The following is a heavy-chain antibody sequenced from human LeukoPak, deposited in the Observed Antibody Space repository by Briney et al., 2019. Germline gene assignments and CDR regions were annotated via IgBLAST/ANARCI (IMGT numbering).Heavy chain of an antibody. CDR3: ARAIAAAGAQYFQH. V-gene: IGHV3-30*03. D-gene: IGHD6-13*01. J-gene: IGHJ1*01. CDR1: GFTFTSYG. Sequence: GGSLRLSCAASGFTFTSYGMHWVRQAPGKGLEWVALITYDGYYKYYSDSVKGRFTISSDTSKNTLYLQMNSLRAEDTAVYYCARAIAAAGAQYFQHWGQGTLVSASS. CDR2: ITYDGYYK.